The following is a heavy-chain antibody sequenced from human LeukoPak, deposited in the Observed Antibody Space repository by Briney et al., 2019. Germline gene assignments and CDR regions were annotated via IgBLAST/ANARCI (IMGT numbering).Heavy chain of an antibody. CDR3: AKVQEMDTILPPFHY. J-gene: IGHJ4*02. CDR2: ISGSGGIT. CDR1: GFIFSSYA. D-gene: IGHD5-24*01. Sequence: GGSLRLSCAASGFIFSSYAMSWVRQAPGKGLEWVSAISGSGGITFYADSVKGRFTISRDNSKNTLYLQVNSLRAADTAIYYCAKVQEMDTILPPFHYWGQGTLVTVSS. V-gene: IGHV3-23*01.